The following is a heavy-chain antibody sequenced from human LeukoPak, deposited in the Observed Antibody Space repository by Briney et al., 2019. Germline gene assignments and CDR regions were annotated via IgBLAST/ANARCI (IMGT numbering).Heavy chain of an antibody. V-gene: IGHV3-74*01. J-gene: IGHJ4*02. CDR1: GFTVSSNY. CDR3: AKGITFFGVVIIREYYFDY. Sequence: GGSLRLSCAASGFTVSSNYMSWVRQAPGKGLVWVSRINSDGSSTSYADSVKGRFTISRDNSKNTLYLQMNSLRAEDTAVYYCAKGITFFGVVIIREYYFDYWGQGTLVTVSS. D-gene: IGHD3-3*01. CDR2: INSDGSST.